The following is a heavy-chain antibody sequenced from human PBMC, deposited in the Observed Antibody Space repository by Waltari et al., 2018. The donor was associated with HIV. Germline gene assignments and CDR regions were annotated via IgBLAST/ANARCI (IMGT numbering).Heavy chain of an antibody. V-gene: IGHV1-18*01. Sequence: QVQLVQSGAEVKKPGASVKVSCKASGYTFTSYGISWVRQDPGQGSEWMGWISAYNGNTNYAQKLQGRVTMTTDTSTSTAYMELRSLRSDDTAVYYCARDVGYYDFWSGYLPLDAFDIWGQGTMVTVSS. D-gene: IGHD3-3*01. CDR1: GYTFTSYG. J-gene: IGHJ3*02. CDR2: ISAYNGNT. CDR3: ARDVGYYDFWSGYLPLDAFDI.